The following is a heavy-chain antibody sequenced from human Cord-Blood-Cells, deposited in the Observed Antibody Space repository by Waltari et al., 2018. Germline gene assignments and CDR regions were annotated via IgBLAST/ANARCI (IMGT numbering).Heavy chain of an antibody. CDR1: GGSFSGYY. Sequence: QVQLQQWGAGLLKPSETLSLTCAVYGGSFSGYYWSCIRQPPGKGLEWIGEINHSGSTNYNPSRKSRVTISVDTSKNQFSLKLSSVTAADTAVYYCARGGDVVVPAAIRFDYWGQGTLVTVSS. J-gene: IGHJ4*02. CDR3: ARGGDVVVPAAIRFDY. D-gene: IGHD2-2*02. V-gene: IGHV4-34*01. CDR2: INHSGST.